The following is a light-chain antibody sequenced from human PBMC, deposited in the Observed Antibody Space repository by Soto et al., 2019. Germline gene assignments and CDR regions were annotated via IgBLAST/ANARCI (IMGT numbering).Light chain of an antibody. CDR1: QGISNW. CDR3: QQYGSSLIT. CDR2: GAS. J-gene: IGKJ5*01. Sequence: TQSPSSVSASVGDRVTITCRASQGISNWLAWYQQKPGQAPRLLIYGASGRATGIPDRFSGSGAGTDFTLTISRLEPEDFAVYYCQQYGSSLITFGQGTRLEIK. V-gene: IGKV3-20*01.